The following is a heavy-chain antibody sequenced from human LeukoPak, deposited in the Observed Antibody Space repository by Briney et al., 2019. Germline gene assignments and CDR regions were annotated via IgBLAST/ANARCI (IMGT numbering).Heavy chain of an antibody. D-gene: IGHD6-6*01. Sequence: SVKVSCKASGFTFTSSAVQWVRQARGQRLEWIGWIVVGSGNTNYAQKFQERVTITRDMSTSTAYMELSSLRSEDTAVYYCAAVSSSSLGFDYWGQGTLVTVSS. CDR1: GFTFTSSA. J-gene: IGHJ4*02. V-gene: IGHV1-58*01. CDR3: AAVSSSSLGFDY. CDR2: IVVGSGNT.